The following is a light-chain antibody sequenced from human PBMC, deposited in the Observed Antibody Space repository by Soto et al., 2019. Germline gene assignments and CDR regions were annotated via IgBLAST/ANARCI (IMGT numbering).Light chain of an antibody. V-gene: IGKV3-15*01. CDR2: GTS. CDR3: KQYNNWPPWT. J-gene: IGKJ1*01. CDR1: QSVRSN. Sequence: EIVMTQSPATLSVSPGERATLSCRASQSVRSNLAWYQQKPGQAPRLLIYGTSTRATGIPARFSVSGSGTEFTLTISSLQSEDFAVYYCKQYNNWPPWTFGQGTKVEIK.